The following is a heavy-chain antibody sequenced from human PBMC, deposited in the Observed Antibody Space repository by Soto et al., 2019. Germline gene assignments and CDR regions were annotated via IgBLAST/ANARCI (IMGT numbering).Heavy chain of an antibody. V-gene: IGHV3-15*01. CDR3: TTDPSYMVRGVIITPEGYYYVMDV. CDR2: IKSETDGGTT. CDR1: GFTFSNAW. Sequence: EVQLVESGGGLVKPGGSLRLSCAASGFTFSNAWMSWVRQAPGKGLEWVGRIKSETDGGTTDYAAPVKGRFTISRDDSKNTLYLQMNSLKTEDTALYYCTTDPSYMVRGVIITPEGYYYVMDVWGQGTTVTVSS. D-gene: IGHD3-10*01. J-gene: IGHJ6*02.